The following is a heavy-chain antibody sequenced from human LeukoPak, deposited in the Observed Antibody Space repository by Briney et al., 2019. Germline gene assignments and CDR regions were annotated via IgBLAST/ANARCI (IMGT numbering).Heavy chain of an antibody. V-gene: IGHV1-18*01. CDR1: GYTFTSYG. J-gene: IGHJ4*02. D-gene: IGHD3-22*01. CDR2: ISAYNGNT. CDR3: ARGHYYDSSGYGFDY. Sequence: GASVKVSCKASGYTFTSYGISWVRQAPGQGLEWMEWISAYNGNTNYAQKLQGRVTMTTDTSTSTAYMELRSLRSVDTAVYYCARGHYYDSSGYGFDYWGQGTLVTVSS.